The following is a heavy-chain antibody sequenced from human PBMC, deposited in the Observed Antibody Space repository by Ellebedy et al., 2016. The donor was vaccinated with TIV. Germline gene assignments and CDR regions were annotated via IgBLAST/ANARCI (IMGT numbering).Heavy chain of an antibody. CDR1: GFTFSSYA. CDR3: ARDPALPRGRFDT. V-gene: IGHV3-30*03. Sequence: PGGSLRLSCAASGFTFSSYAMHWVRQAPGKGLEWVAVMSNDGSNTYYVDSVRGRFTISRDNSKNTLYLQMSTLRAEDTAVYYCARDPALPRGRFDTWGQGTLVTVSS. CDR2: MSNDGSNT. J-gene: IGHJ5*02.